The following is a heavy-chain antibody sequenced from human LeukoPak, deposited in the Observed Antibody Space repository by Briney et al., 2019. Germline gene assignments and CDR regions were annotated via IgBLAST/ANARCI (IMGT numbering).Heavy chain of an antibody. D-gene: IGHD5-24*01. J-gene: IGHJ4*02. Sequence: SVKVSCKASGGTFSSYGISWVRQAPGQGLEWMGGIIPIFGTANYAQKFQGRVTITADESTSTAYMELNSQISDDTAVYYCARVREMATLDFDYWGQGTLVTVSS. V-gene: IGHV1-69*13. CDR2: IIPIFGTA. CDR3: ARVREMATLDFDY. CDR1: GGTFSSYG.